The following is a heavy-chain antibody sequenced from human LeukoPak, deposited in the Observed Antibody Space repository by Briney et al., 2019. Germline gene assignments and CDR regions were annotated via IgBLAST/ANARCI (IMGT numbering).Heavy chain of an antibody. CDR1: GYTFTGYY. Sequence: VASVKVSCKASGYTFTGYYIHWVRQAPGQGLEWMGWISGYSGNTNYAQKLQGRVTMTTDTSTSTAYMELRSLRSDDTAVYYCAREGPGWQWHGNWFDPWGQGTLVTVSS. D-gene: IGHD6-19*01. CDR2: ISGYSGNT. J-gene: IGHJ5*02. CDR3: AREGPGWQWHGNWFDP. V-gene: IGHV1-18*04.